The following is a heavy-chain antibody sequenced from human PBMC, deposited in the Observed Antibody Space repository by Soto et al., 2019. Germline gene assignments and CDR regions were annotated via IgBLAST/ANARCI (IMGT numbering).Heavy chain of an antibody. Sequence: QLQLQDSGSGLVKPSQTLSLTCAVSGGSISSGGYSWSWIRQPPGKGLEWIGYIYHSGSTYYNPSLKGRVTISVDRSKNQFSLKLSSVTAADTAVYYCVRVPDRWGQGTLVTVSS. CDR3: VRVPDR. D-gene: IGHD2-2*01. V-gene: IGHV4-30-2*01. CDR2: IYHSGST. J-gene: IGHJ5*02. CDR1: GGSISSGGYS.